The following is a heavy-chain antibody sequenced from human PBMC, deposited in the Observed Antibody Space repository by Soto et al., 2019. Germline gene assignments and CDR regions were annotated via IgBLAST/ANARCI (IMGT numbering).Heavy chain of an antibody. D-gene: IGHD5-18*01. CDR2: ISGSGRNT. Sequence: GGSLRLSCATSGFTFNSNAMSWVRQAPGKGLDWVSGISGSGRNTYYADSVKGRFTISRDNSKNTLFLQMNSLRSEDTAVYYCARDRREGIQLWSPKPYYYYYGMDVWGQGTTVTVS. V-gene: IGHV3-23*01. J-gene: IGHJ6*02. CDR1: GFTFNSNA. CDR3: ARDRREGIQLWSPKPYYYYYGMDV.